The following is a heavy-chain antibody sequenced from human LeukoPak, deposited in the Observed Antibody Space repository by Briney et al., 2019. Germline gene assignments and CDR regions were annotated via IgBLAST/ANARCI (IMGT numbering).Heavy chain of an antibody. CDR2: IIPIFGTA. J-gene: IGHJ5*02. CDR3: AGELIVVVTSSLTNWFDP. Sequence: SVKVSCKASGGTFNSYGISWVRQAPGQGLEWMGGIIPIFGTANYAQKFQGRVTITADESTTTAYMELSSLRSEDTAVYYCAGELIVVVTSSLTNWFDPWGQGTLVAVSS. CDR1: GGTFNSYG. V-gene: IGHV1-69*13. D-gene: IGHD2-21*02.